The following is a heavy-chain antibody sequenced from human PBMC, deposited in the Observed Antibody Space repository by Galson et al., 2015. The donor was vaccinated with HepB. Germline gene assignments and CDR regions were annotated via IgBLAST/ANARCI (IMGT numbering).Heavy chain of an antibody. Sequence: SVKVSCKASGYSLTAHYVHWVRQAPGQGLEWMGWINPTSGDRKIAQMFQGRVTMTRDKSVNTAYIELSGLRSDDTAIYYCARGGGRWYVDYWGQGTLVTVSS. D-gene: IGHD4-23*01. J-gene: IGHJ4*02. CDR1: GYSLTAHY. CDR2: INPTSGDR. CDR3: ARGGGRWYVDY. V-gene: IGHV1-2*02.